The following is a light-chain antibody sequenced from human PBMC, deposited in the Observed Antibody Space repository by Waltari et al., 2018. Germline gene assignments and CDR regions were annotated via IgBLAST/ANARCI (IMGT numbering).Light chain of an antibody. CDR1: QSVSSSY. V-gene: IGKV3-20*01. CDR3: QQYGSSTGLT. CDR2: GAS. J-gene: IGKJ4*01. Sequence: EIVLTQSPGTLSLSPGEIGTLSCRASQSVSSSYLAWYQQKPGQAPRLLIYGASSRATGIPDRFSGSGSGTDFTLTISRLEPEDFAMFYCQQYGSSTGLTFGGGTKVEIK.